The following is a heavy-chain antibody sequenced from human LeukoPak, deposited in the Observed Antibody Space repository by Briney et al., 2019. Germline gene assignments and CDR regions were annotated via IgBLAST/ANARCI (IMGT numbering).Heavy chain of an antibody. V-gene: IGHV3-23*01. CDR3: AKGNYDFWSGYPGLSYFDY. CDR1: GFTFNNYA. CDR2: ISGSGVAT. D-gene: IGHD3-3*01. J-gene: IGHJ4*02. Sequence: PGGSLRLSCAASGFTFNNYAMSWVRQAPGKGLEWVSAISGSGVATYYADSVKGRFTISRDNSKNTLYLQMNSLRAGDTAVYYCAKGNYDFWSGYPGLSYFDYWGQGTLVTVSS.